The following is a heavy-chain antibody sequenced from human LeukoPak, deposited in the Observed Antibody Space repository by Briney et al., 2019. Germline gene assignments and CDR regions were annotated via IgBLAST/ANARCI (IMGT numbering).Heavy chain of an antibody. CDR3: AKDDRVYSSSSDPHFDY. D-gene: IGHD6-6*01. J-gene: IGHJ4*02. CDR1: GFTFSSYA. CDR2: ISGSGSDT. Sequence: GGSLRLSCAASGFTFSSYAMSWVRQAPEKGLEWVSTISGSGSDTYYADSVRGRFTISRDNSMKTLNLQMNSLRAEDTAVYYCAKDDRVYSSSSDPHFDYWGQGTLVTDSS. V-gene: IGHV3-23*01.